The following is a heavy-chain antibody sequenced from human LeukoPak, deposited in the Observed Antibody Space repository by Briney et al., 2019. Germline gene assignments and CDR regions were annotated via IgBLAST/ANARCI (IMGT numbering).Heavy chain of an antibody. CDR3: ARYQYCSSTSCYYYIDV. D-gene: IGHD2-2*01. CDR2: IGPTGSDR. V-gene: IGHV3-21*04. J-gene: IGHJ6*03. CDR1: GLTFSTSG. Sequence: PGGSLRLSCTASGLTFSTSGFNWVRQAPGKGLEWVASIGPTGSDRYHADSIKGRFTISRDNSKNTLYLQMNSLRAEDTAVYYCARYQYCSSTSCYYYIDVWGKWTTVTVS.